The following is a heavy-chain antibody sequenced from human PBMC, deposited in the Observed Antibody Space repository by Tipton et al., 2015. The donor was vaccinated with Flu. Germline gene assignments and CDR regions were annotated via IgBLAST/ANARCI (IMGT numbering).Heavy chain of an antibody. J-gene: IGHJ4*02. CDR1: GYSISSGYY. D-gene: IGHD6-19*01. CDR3: ARGPEQWLVNPHYFDY. CDR2: IYHSGST. V-gene: IGHV4-38-2*02. Sequence: TLSLTCTVSGYSISSGYYWGWIRQPPGKGLEWIGSIYHSGSTYYNPSLKSRVTISVDTSKNQFSLKLSSVTAADTAVCYCARGPEQWLVNPHYFDYWGQGTLVTVSS.